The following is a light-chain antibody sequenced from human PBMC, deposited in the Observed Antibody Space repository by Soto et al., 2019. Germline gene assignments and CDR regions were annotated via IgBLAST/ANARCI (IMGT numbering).Light chain of an antibody. CDR1: TNDIGGYNY. CDR3: CSYTIIATLL. CDR2: EVR. V-gene: IGLV2-14*01. Sequence: QSALTQPASVSGSPGQSITISCSGTTNDIGGYNYVSWYQHHPGKVPKVIIYEVRNRPSGVSNRFSGSKSGNTASLTISGLQAEDEADYYCCSYTIIATLLFGGGTKLTVL. J-gene: IGLJ3*02.